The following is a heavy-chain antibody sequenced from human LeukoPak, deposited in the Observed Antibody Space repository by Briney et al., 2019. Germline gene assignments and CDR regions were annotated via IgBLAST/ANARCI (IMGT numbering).Heavy chain of an antibody. CDR1: GGSISSSSYY. J-gene: IGHJ4*02. CDR3: ARSGYSNFDY. V-gene: IGHV4-39*01. CDR2: IYYAGST. Sequence: SETLSLTRTVSGGSISSSSYYWGWIRQPPGKGLEWIGNIYYAGSTYYNPSLKSRVTISVDTSKNQFSLKLSSVTAADTAVYYCARSGYSNFDYWGQGTLVTVSS. D-gene: IGHD3-3*01.